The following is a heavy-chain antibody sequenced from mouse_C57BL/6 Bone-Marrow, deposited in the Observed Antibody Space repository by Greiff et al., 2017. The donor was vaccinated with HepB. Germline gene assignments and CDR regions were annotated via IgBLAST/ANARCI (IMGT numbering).Heavy chain of an antibody. CDR3: ARGGYLLLRFDY. Sequence: EVKLMESGPGLVKPSQSLSLTCSVTGYSITSGYYWNWIRQFPGNKLEWMGYISYDGSNNYNPSLKNRISITRDTSKNQFFLKLNSVTTEDTATYYCARGGYLLLRFDYWGQGTTLTVSS. CDR1: GYSITSGYY. V-gene: IGHV3-6*01. CDR2: ISYDGSN. D-gene: IGHD1-1*01. J-gene: IGHJ2*01.